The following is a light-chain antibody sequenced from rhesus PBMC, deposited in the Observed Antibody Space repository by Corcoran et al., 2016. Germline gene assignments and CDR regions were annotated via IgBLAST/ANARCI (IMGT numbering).Light chain of an antibody. Sequence: DIQMTQSPSSLSASVGDRVTITCRASENVNNYLNWYQQKPGKAPKLLIYKASTLQSGVTSRFRGSGSGTDYTFTISSLQSEDVATYYCQHNYGTPYSFGQGTKVEIK. CDR1: ENVNNY. J-gene: IGKJ2*01. V-gene: IGKV1-74*01. CDR2: KAS. CDR3: QHNYGTPYS.